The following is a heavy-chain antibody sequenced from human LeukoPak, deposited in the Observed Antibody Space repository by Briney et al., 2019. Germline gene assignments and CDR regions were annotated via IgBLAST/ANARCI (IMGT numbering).Heavy chain of an antibody. CDR3: AKDYDRTPGYSSAWYY. D-gene: IGHD6-19*01. CDR2: ISSSSSYI. CDR1: GFTFSSYS. J-gene: IGHJ4*02. V-gene: IGHV3-21*04. Sequence: PGGSLRLSCAASGFTFSSYSMSWVRQAPGKGLEWVSSISSSSSYIYYADSVKGRFTISRDNAKNSLYLQMNSLRAEDTALYYCAKDYDRTPGYSSAWYYWGQGTLVTVSS.